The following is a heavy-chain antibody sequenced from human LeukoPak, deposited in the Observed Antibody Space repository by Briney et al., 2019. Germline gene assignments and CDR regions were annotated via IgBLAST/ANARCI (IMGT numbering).Heavy chain of an antibody. J-gene: IGHJ3*02. CDR1: GGSISSYF. V-gene: IGHV4-59*08. Sequence: SQTLSLTCTVSGGSISSYFWSWIRHPPGKGLEWIGYIYYSVSTNYNPSLKSRVTISVDTSKNQFSLRLSSVTAADTAVYYCARPYSSGWYGAFDIWGQGTMVTVSS. D-gene: IGHD6-19*01. CDR2: IYYSVST. CDR3: ARPYSSGWYGAFDI.